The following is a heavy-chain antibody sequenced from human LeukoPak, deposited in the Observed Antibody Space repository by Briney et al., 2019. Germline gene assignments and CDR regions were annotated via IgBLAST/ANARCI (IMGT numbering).Heavy chain of an antibody. V-gene: IGHV1-69*04. Sequence: SVKVSCKASGGTFSSYAISWVRQAPGQGLEWMGRIIPILGIANYAQKFQGRVTITADKSTSTAYMELSSLRSEDTAVYYCARVWKDSSSWHGLDYWGQGTLVTVSS. CDR2: IIPILGIA. D-gene: IGHD6-13*01. CDR1: GGTFSSYA. CDR3: ARVWKDSSSWHGLDY. J-gene: IGHJ4*02.